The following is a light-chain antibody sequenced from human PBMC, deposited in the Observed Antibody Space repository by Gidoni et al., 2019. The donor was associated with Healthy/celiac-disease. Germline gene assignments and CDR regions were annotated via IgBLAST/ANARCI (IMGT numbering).Light chain of an antibody. V-gene: IGKV1-5*03. CDR1: QSSSRW. Sequence: DIQMTQSPSTLSDSVGDRDPIPCRASQSSSRWLAWYQQKPGKAPNLLIYKASSVESGVPSRFGGSGSGREFTLTVSCLLPADFAAHSCEQYNSYPWTFGQGTKVEIK. CDR3: EQYNSYPWT. J-gene: IGKJ1*01. CDR2: KAS.